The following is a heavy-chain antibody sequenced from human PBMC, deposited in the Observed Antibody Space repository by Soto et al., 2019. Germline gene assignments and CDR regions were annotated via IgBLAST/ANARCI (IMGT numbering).Heavy chain of an antibody. CDR1: GASIISDGYY. CDR3: ARVPTYYQYSIVYQPVHP. V-gene: IGHV4-31*03. CDR2: IHYSGGATYSP. J-gene: IGHJ5*02. Sequence: QVQLQESGPGLVEPSQTLSLICTVSGASIISDGYYWTWIRQHPGKGLEWLGYIHYSGGATYSPSYNPSLKSRMAISVDTSKRLLALKLTSVSAADTAVYYCARVPTYYQYSIVYQPVHPWGQGTLVTVSS. D-gene: IGHD5-18*01.